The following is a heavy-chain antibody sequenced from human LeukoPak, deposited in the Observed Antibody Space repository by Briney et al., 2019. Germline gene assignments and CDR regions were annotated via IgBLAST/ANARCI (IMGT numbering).Heavy chain of an antibody. J-gene: IGHJ4*02. D-gene: IGHD3-22*01. CDR2: INPNSGDT. CDR3: ARGPLINSRGRHAHFDF. CDR1: GYDFTKYA. V-gene: IGHV1-2*02. Sequence: GASVKVSCKASGYDFTKYAVQWVRQAPGQGLECMGWINPNSGDTHFARNFQDTVTMIRDTSITTVYMSLTRLTSADTAVDYCARGPLINSRGRHAHFDFWGQGTGVTVSS.